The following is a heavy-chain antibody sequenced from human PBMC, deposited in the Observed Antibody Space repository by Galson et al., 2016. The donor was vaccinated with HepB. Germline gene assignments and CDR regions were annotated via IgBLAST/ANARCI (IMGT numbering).Heavy chain of an antibody. J-gene: IGHJ6*03. Sequence: TLSLTCTVSGASISNADDYWSWIRQPPGKGLEWIGRIYTNGSTSYNPSLKSRVTISVDPSKNQFSLKLSSVTAADTAVYYCARDSSVDTYFYYYMDVWGKGTTVAVSS. CDR1: GASISNADDY. CDR2: IYTNGST. V-gene: IGHV4-61*02. D-gene: IGHD5-18*01. CDR3: ARDSSVDTYFYYYMDV.